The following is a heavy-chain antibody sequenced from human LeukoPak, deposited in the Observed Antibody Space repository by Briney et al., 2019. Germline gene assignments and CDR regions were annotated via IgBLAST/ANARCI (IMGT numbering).Heavy chain of an antibody. CDR1: GISLSTSGVG. CDR2: IYWDDDK. CDR3: AHTSCSGGSCYPLGAFDI. Sequence: SGPTLVNPTQTLTLTCTYPGISLSTSGVGVGWIRQPPGKALEWLALIYWDDDKRYSPSLKSRLTITKDTSKNQVVLTMTNMDPVDTATYYCAHTSCSGGSCYPLGAFDIWGQGTMVTVSS. D-gene: IGHD2-15*01. V-gene: IGHV2-5*02. J-gene: IGHJ3*02.